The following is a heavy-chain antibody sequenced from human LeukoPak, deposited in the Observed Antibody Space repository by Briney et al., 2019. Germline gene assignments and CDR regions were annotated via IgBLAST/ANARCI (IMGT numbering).Heavy chain of an antibody. CDR2: IIPIFGTA. Sequence: GASVKVSCEASGGTFSSYAISWVRQAPGQGLEWMGGIIPIFGTANYAQKFQGRVTITTDESTSTAYMELSSLRSEDTAVYYCARGRRDGTTYYFDYWGQGTLVTVSS. CDR1: GGTFSSYA. J-gene: IGHJ4*02. CDR3: ARGRRDGTTYYFDY. V-gene: IGHV1-69*05. D-gene: IGHD1-1*01.